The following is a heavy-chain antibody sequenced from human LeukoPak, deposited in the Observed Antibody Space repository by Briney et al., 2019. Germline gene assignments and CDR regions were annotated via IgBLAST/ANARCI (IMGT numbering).Heavy chain of an antibody. Sequence: MASETLSLTCAVYGGSFSGYYWRWIRQPPGKGLEWIGEINHSGSTNYNPSLKSRVTISVDTSKNQFSLKLSSVTAADTAVYYCARVRVYYYYMDVWGKGTTVTVSS. CDR3: ARVRVYYYYMDV. CDR1: GGSFSGYY. CDR2: INHSGST. J-gene: IGHJ6*03. D-gene: IGHD3-10*01. V-gene: IGHV4-34*01.